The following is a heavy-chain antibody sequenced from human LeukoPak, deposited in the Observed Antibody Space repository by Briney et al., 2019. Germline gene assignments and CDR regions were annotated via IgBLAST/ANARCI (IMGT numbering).Heavy chain of an antibody. Sequence: GGSLRLSCAASGFSFNNHAMHWVRRTPGKGLVWVSRISHDGIISYADSVKGRFTISRDNAKNTLILQMNSLRVEDTAVYYCARDWVYKIDYWGRGTLVTVSS. J-gene: IGHJ4*02. CDR1: GFSFNNHA. CDR3: ARDWVYKIDY. CDR2: ISHDGII. D-gene: IGHD5-24*01. V-gene: IGHV3-74*01.